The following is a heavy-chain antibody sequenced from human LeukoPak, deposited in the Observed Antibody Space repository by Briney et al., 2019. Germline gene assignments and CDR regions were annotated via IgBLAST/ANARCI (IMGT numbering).Heavy chain of an antibody. CDR3: VSFYETY. Sequence: GGSLRLSCAASGSYLMHWVRQAPGKGLVWVSHINSDGSWTSYADSVKGRFTISKDNAKNTVYLQMNNLRAEDTAVYYCVSFYETYWGRGTLVTVSS. D-gene: IGHD2/OR15-2a*01. CDR2: INSDGSWT. CDR1: GSYL. V-gene: IGHV3-74*01. J-gene: IGHJ4*02.